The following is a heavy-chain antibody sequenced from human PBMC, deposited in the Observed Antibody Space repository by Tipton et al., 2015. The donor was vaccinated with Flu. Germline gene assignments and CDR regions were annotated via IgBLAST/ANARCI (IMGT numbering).Heavy chain of an antibody. D-gene: IGHD4-11*01. V-gene: IGHV4-31*03. Sequence: TLSLTCTVSGGSISSGGYYWSWIRQHPGKGLEWIGYIYYSGSTYYNPSLKSRVTISVDTSKNQFSLKLSSVTAADTAVYYCARRDYSKYVSEPKNWFDSWGQGTLVTVSS. CDR3: ARRDYSKYVSEPKNWFDS. CDR2: IYYSGST. CDR1: GGSISSGGYY. J-gene: IGHJ5*01.